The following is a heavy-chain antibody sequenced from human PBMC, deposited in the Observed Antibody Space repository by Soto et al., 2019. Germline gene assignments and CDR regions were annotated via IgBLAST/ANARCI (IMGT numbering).Heavy chain of an antibody. V-gene: IGHV4-39*01. CDR1: DGSISSSTYY. D-gene: IGHD3-22*01. Sequence: SETLSLTCTVSDGSISSSTYYWGWVRQPPGKGLEWIGSIYYSGSTHYNPSLESRVTISVATSKNQFSLTLTSVTAADTAVYYCARQGYYYDSSGHIRGFDYWGQGTLVTVS. J-gene: IGHJ4*02. CDR3: ARQGYYYDSSGHIRGFDY. CDR2: IYYSGST.